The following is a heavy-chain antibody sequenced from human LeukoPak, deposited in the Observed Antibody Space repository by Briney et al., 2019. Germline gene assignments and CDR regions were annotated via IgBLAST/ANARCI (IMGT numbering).Heavy chain of an antibody. J-gene: IGHJ4*02. Sequence: PGGSLRLSCAASGFTFRDNYMSWIRQAPGKGLEWVSYISGSDATMNYADSVKGRFTISRDNAKNSLYLQMNSLRAEDTAVYYCARDSPDFDYWGQGTLVTVSS. CDR3: ARDSPDFDY. CDR2: ISGSDATM. V-gene: IGHV3-11*01. CDR1: GFTFRDNY.